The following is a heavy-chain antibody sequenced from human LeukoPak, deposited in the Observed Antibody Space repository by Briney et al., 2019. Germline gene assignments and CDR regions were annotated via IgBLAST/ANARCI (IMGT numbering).Heavy chain of an antibody. CDR3: ARGGYAGYSSSWYVPY. Sequence: GASVKVSRKASGGTFSSYAISWVRQAPGQGLEWMGGIIPIFGTANYAQKFQGRVTITADESTSTAYMELSSLRSEDTAVYYCARGGYAGYSSSWYVPYWGQGTLVTVSS. J-gene: IGHJ4*02. CDR2: IIPIFGTA. D-gene: IGHD6-13*01. V-gene: IGHV1-69*13. CDR1: GGTFSSYA.